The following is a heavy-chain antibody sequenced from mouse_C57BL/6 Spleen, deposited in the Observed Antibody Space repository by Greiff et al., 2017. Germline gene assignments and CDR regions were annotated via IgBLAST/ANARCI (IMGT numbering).Heavy chain of an antibody. CDR2: IDPSDSET. J-gene: IGHJ3*01. V-gene: IGHV1-52*01. D-gene: IGHD3-2*02. CDR3: ARERTAQATFAY. Sequence: QVQLQQPGAELVRPGSSVTLSCKASGYTFTSYWMHWVKQRPIQGLEWIGNIDPSDSETHYNQKFKDKATLTVDKSSSTAYMQLSSLTSEDSAVYYCARERTAQATFAYWGQGTLVTVSA. CDR1: GYTFTSYW.